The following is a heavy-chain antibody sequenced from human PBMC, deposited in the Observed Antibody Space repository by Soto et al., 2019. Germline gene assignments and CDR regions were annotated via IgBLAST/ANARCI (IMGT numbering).Heavy chain of an antibody. D-gene: IGHD2-15*01. J-gene: IGHJ5*02. CDR1: GYSFTSYS. Sequence: QVQLVQSGAEVKKPGASVKVSCKASGYSFTSYSLHWVRQAPGQGLEWVGRINPSGGRTLYSQKFQGRVSLTRDTSSSTVYMELRSLKSDDTAVYYCARDWGMGCNGGSCYANWFDPWGQGTLVTVSS. CDR2: INPSGGRT. V-gene: IGHV1-46*01. CDR3: ARDWGMGCNGGSCYANWFDP.